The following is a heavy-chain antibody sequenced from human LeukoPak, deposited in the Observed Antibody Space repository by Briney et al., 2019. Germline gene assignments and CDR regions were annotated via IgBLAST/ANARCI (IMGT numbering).Heavy chain of an antibody. CDR2: INHSGST. Sequence: SETLSLTCAVYGGSFSGYYWSWIRQPPGKGLEWIGEINHSGSTNYNPSLKSRVTISVDTSKNQFSLKLSPVTAADTAVYYCARDPYSYSFDYWGQGTLVTVSS. V-gene: IGHV4-34*01. CDR1: GGSFSGYY. CDR3: ARDPYSYSFDY. D-gene: IGHD5-18*01. J-gene: IGHJ4*02.